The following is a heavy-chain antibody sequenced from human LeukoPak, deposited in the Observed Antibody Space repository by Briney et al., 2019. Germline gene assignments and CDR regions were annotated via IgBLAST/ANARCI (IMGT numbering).Heavy chain of an antibody. CDR3: ARITYYYDSSGYYPLYFDY. CDR2: IYYSGST. Sequence: PSETLSLTCIVSGGSIGSYYWSWIRQPPGKGLEWIGHIYYSGSTNYNPSLKSRVTISVDTSKNQFSLKLSSVTAADTAVYYCARITYYYDSSGYYPLYFDYWGQGTLVTVSS. J-gene: IGHJ4*02. CDR1: GGSIGSYY. V-gene: IGHV4-59*01. D-gene: IGHD3-22*01.